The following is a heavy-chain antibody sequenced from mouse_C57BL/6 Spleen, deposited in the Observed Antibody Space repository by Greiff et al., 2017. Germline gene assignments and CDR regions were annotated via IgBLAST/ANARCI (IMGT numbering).Heavy chain of an antibody. CDR3: ARDYGSSELGFDV. CDR2: IDPSDSYT. CDR1: GYTFTSYW. V-gene: IGHV1-69*01. J-gene: IGHJ1*03. D-gene: IGHD1-1*01. Sequence: QVQLQQPGAELVMPGASVKLSCKASGYTFTSYWMHWVKQRPGQGLEWIGEIDPSDSYTNSNQKFKGKSTLTVDKSSSTAYMQLSSLTSEDSAVYYCARDYGSSELGFDVWGTGTTVTVSS.